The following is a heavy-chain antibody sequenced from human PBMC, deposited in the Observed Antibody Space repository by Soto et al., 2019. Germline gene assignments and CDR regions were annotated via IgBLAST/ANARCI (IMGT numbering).Heavy chain of an antibody. CDR1: GGSISSYY. Sequence: SETLSLTCTVSGGSISSYYWSWIRQPPGKGLEWIGYIYYSGSTNYNPSLKSRVTISVDTSKNQFSLKLSSVTAADTAVYYCARGRIVVVPAATGYGMDVWGQGTTVTVSS. V-gene: IGHV4-59*01. D-gene: IGHD2-2*01. CDR3: ARGRIVVVPAATGYGMDV. J-gene: IGHJ6*02. CDR2: IYYSGST.